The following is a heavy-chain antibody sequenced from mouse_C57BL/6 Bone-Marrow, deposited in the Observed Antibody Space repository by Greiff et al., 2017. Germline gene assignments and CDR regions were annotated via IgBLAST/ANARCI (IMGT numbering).Heavy chain of an antibody. CDR1: GYTFTEYT. CDR2: FYPGSGSI. J-gene: IGHJ2*01. CDR3: ARHDEDYYGSSFDY. V-gene: IGHV1-62-2*01. Sequence: QVQLQQSGAELVKPGASVKLSCKASGYTFTEYTINWVQQRPGQGLEWIGWFYPGSGSITSNEKFKDKATLTADKSSSTVYMELSRWTSEDSAVYFCARHDEDYYGSSFDYWGQGTTLTVSS. D-gene: IGHD1-1*01.